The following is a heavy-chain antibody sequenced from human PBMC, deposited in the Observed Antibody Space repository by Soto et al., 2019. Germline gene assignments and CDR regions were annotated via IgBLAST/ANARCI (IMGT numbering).Heavy chain of an antibody. CDR3: AKGVTIFGVAHRTYYFDY. CDR1: GFTFSSYG. D-gene: IGHD3-3*01. V-gene: IGHV3-30*18. CDR2: ISYDGSNK. Sequence: GGSLRLSCAASGFTFSSYGMHWVRQAPGKGLEWVAVISYDGSNKYYADSVKGRFTISRDNSKNTLYLQMNSLRAEDTAVYYCAKGVTIFGVAHRTYYFDYWGQGALVTVSS. J-gene: IGHJ4*02.